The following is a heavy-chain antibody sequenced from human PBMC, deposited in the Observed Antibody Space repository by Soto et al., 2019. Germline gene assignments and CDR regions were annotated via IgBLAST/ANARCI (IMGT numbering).Heavy chain of an antibody. CDR1: GSIFRGYG. J-gene: IGHJ4*02. CDR3: ARDGVGATAFWGYIDY. D-gene: IGHD2-15*01. V-gene: IGHV3-33*01. CDR2: IRFDGSNI. Sequence: QVLLVESGGGVVQPGRSLRLSCAASGSIFRGYGMHWVRQAPGKGLEWVAVIRFDGSNINYADFVMGRFTISRDNSKNTLYLEVNSLRVEDTAVYYCARDGVGATAFWGYIDYWGQGTLVTVS.